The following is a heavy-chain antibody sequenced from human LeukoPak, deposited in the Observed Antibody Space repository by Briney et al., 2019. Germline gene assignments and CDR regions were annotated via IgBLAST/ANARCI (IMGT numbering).Heavy chain of an antibody. CDR1: GFTFSSYS. CDR3: ASGYCSSTSCYDFDY. CDR2: ISSSSSYI. D-gene: IGHD2-2*03. Sequence: GGSLRLSCAASGFTFSSYSMNWVRQAPGKGLEWVSSISSSSSYIYYADSVKGRFTISRDNAKNSLYQQMNSLRAEDTAVYYCASGYCSSTSCYDFDYWGQGTLVTVSS. V-gene: IGHV3-21*01. J-gene: IGHJ4*02.